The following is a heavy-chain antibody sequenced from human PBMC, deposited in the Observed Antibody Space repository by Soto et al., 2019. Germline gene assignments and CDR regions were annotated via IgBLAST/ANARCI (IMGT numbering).Heavy chain of an antibody. CDR1: GFTFSSYG. CDR2: ISDTGSSH. Sequence: GGSLRLSCVGSGFTFSSYGMHWVRQAPGKGLECVAVISDTGSSHYYAASVEGRFTISRENSKNTLSLHMDRLRVEDTAVYYCAKDRGGDCPDNSCYFGADYWGQGITVTVYS. CDR3: AKDRGGDCPDNSCYFGADY. V-gene: IGHV3-30*18. J-gene: IGHJ4*02. D-gene: IGHD2-2*01.